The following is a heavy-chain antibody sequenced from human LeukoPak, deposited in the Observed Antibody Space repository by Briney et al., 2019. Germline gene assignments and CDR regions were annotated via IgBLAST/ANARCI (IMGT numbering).Heavy chain of an antibody. J-gene: IGHJ4*02. V-gene: IGHV1-69*04. CDR2: IIPILGIA. D-gene: IGHD6-19*01. Sequence: ASVKVSCKASGGTFSSYAISWVRQPPGQGLEWMGRIIPILGIANYAQKFQGRVTITADKSTSTAYMELSSLRSEDTAVYYCARADSSGWYYWGQGTLVTVSS. CDR1: GGTFSSYA. CDR3: ARADSSGWYY.